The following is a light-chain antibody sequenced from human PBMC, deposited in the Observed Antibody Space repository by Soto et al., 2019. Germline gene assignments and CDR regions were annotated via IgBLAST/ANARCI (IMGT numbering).Light chain of an antibody. J-gene: IGKJ4*01. CDR1: QSLLYSNGYNY. CDR3: MQLLHPPLT. CDR2: LAS. V-gene: IGKV2-28*01. Sequence: VMTQSPISLPVTPGEPASISCRSSQSLLYSNGYNYLAWFLQKAGQSPQLLIYLASSRAYGVPDRFSGSGSGTDFTLEISSVEAEDVGIYYCMQLLHPPLTFGGGTKVDIK.